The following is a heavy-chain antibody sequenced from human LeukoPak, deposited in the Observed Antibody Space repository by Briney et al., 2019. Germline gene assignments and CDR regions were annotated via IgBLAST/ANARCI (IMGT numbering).Heavy chain of an antibody. J-gene: IGHJ3*02. CDR2: ISASAGSA. CDR3: AKDQRSGEYDYGWGPFDI. D-gene: IGHD3-10*01. Sequence: PGGSLRLSCEVSGFTFSNYAMNWVRQAPGKGLEWVSSISASAGSAVYGDSVKGRFTISRVNAENTLYLQMSSLRADDTAIYYCAKDQRSGEYDYGWGPFDIWGQGTMVTVSS. V-gene: IGHV3-23*01. CDR1: GFTFSNYA.